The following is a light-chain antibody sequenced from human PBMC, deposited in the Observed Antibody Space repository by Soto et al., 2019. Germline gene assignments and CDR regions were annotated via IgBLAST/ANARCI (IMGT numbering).Light chain of an antibody. CDR1: QNIDNY. CDR2: AAS. Sequence: DIQLTQSPSSLSASLGDRVTISCRASQNIDNYLHWYQQKSGKAPEALIYAASSLRDGVSSRFSGSGYGTEFTLTINNLQPGDFATYYCQQSSSSPPITFGQGTRL. V-gene: IGKV1-39*01. CDR3: QQSSSSPPIT. J-gene: IGKJ5*01.